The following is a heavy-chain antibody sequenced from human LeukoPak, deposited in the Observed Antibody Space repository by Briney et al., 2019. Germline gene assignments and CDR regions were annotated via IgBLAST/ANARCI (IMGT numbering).Heavy chain of an antibody. CDR2: IYYSGST. V-gene: IGHV4-59*01. Sequence: SETLSLTCTVSGGSISSYYWSWIRQPPGKGLEWIGYIYYSGSTNYNPSLKGRVTISVDTSKNQFSLKLSSVTAADTAVYYCARGDCSGGSSYSGAFDIWGQGTMVTVSS. J-gene: IGHJ3*02. CDR3: ARGDCSGGSSYSGAFDI. CDR1: GGSISSYY. D-gene: IGHD2-15*01.